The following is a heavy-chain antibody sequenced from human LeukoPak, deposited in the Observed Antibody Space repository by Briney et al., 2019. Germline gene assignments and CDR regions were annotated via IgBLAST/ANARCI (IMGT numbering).Heavy chain of an antibody. CDR3: ARDEGDTVTTYRFDL. J-gene: IGHJ2*01. CDR1: GFTFSTFA. CDR2: IKQDGSEK. Sequence: GGSLRLSCAASGFTFSTFAMSWVRQGPGKGLEWVANIKQDGSEKYYVDSVKGRFTISRDNAKNSLYLQMNSLRAEDTAVYYCARDEGDTVTTYRFDLWGRGTLVTVSS. D-gene: IGHD4-17*01. V-gene: IGHV3-7*01.